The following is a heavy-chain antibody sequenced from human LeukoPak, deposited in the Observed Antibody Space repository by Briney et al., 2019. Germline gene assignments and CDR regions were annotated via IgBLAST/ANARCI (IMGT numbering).Heavy chain of an antibody. J-gene: IGHJ6*03. V-gene: IGHV4-59*01. Sequence: SETLSLTCTDSGSSISSYYWSWIRQPPGKGLEWIGNIYYSGSTNYNPSLKSRVTISVDTSKNQFSLKLSSVTAADTAVYYCTRGSIAYYYMDVWGKGTTVTISS. CDR2: IYYSGST. CDR1: GSSISSYY. CDR3: TRGSIAYYYMDV. D-gene: IGHD3-22*01.